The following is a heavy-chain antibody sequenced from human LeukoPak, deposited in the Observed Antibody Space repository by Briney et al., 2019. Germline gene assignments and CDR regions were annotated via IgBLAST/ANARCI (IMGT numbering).Heavy chain of an antibody. J-gene: IGHJ6*02. Sequence: ASVKVSCKASGYTFTGCYMHWVGQAPGQGLEWMGRINPNSGGTNYAQKFQGRVTMTRDTSISTAYMELSRLRSDDTAVYYCARVTIFMAARPESDYYYGMDVWGQGTTVTVSS. CDR1: GYTFTGCY. CDR3: ARVTIFMAARPESDYYYGMDV. D-gene: IGHD6-6*01. V-gene: IGHV1-2*06. CDR2: INPNSGGT.